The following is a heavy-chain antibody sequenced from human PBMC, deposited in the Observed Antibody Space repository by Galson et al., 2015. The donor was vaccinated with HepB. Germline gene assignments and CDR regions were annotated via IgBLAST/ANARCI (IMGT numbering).Heavy chain of an antibody. CDR1: GYTFTSYG. D-gene: IGHD2-2*01. V-gene: IGHV1-18*01. Sequence: SVKVSCKASGYTFTSYGISWVRQAPGQGLEWMGWISAYNGNTNYAQKLQGRVTMTTDTSTSTAYMELRSLRSDDTAVYYCAREKAAIGYYYYYMDVWGKGTTVTVSS. CDR3: AREKAAIGYYYYYMDV. J-gene: IGHJ6*03. CDR2: ISAYNGNT.